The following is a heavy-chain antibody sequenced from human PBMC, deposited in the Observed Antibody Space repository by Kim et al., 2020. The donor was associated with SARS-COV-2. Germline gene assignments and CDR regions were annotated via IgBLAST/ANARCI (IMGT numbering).Heavy chain of an antibody. Sequence: GGSLRLSCAASGFTFSSYGMHWVRQAPGKGLEWVAVISYDGSNKYYADSVKGRFTISRDNSKNTLYLQMNSLRAEDTAVYYCAKDRGGFPWFDPWGQGT. J-gene: IGHJ5*02. D-gene: IGHD3-10*01. CDR3: AKDRGGFPWFDP. V-gene: IGHV3-30*18. CDR2: ISYDGSNK. CDR1: GFTFSSYG.